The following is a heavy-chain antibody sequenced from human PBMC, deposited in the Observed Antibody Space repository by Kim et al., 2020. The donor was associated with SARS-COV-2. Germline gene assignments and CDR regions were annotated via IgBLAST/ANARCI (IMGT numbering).Heavy chain of an antibody. CDR2: INAGNGNT. D-gene: IGHD7-27*01. J-gene: IGHJ4*02. Sequence: ASVKVSCKASGYTFTSYAMHWVRQAPGQRLEWMGWINAGNGNTKYSQKFQGRVTITRDTSASTAYMELSSLRSEDTAVYYCAREIRGLGISGDYWGQGTLVTVSS. V-gene: IGHV1-3*01. CDR3: AREIRGLGISGDY. CDR1: GYTFTSYA.